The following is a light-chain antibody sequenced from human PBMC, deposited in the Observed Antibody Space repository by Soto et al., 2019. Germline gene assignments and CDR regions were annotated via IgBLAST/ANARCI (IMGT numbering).Light chain of an antibody. CDR1: SSDVGGYNY. V-gene: IGLV2-14*01. CDR2: DVG. J-gene: IGLJ2*01. CDR3: SSYTSSSILGYVV. Sequence: QSALTQPASVSGSPGQSITISCTGTSSDVGGYNYVSWYQQHPGKAPKLMIYDVGNRPSGVSNRFSGSKSGNTASLTISGLQAEDEADYYCSSYTSSSILGYVVFGGGTKLTVL.